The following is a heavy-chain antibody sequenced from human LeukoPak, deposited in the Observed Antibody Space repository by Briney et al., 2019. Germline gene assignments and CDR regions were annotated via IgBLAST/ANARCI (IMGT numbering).Heavy chain of an antibody. Sequence: SETLSLTCTVSGGSISSYYWSWIRQPPGKGLEWIGYIYYSGSTNYNPSLKSRVTISVDTSKNQFSLKLSSVTAADTAVYYCARSPGIAAAGRYYYYGMDVWGQGTTVTVSS. D-gene: IGHD6-13*01. V-gene: IGHV4-59*01. CDR1: GGSISSYY. CDR2: IYYSGST. CDR3: ARSPGIAAAGRYYYYGMDV. J-gene: IGHJ6*02.